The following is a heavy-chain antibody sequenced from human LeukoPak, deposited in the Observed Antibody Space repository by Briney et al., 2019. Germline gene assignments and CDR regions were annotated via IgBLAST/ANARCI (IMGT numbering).Heavy chain of an antibody. J-gene: IGHJ4*02. V-gene: IGHV3-30*18. D-gene: IGHD2-2*01. Sequence: GGSLRLSCAASGFTFSDYYMSWIRQAPGKGLEWVAVISYDGSNKYYADSVKGRFTISRDNSKNTLYLQMNSLRAEDTAVYYCAKDSHCSSTSCYGGLKYWGQGTLVTVSS. CDR3: AKDSHCSSTSCYGGLKY. CDR2: ISYDGSNK. CDR1: GFTFSDYY.